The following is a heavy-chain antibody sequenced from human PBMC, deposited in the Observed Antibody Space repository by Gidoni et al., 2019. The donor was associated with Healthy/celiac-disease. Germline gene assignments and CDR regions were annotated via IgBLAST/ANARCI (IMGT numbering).Heavy chain of an antibody. J-gene: IGHJ4*02. Sequence: QVQLVQSGAEVKKPGSSVKVSCKASGGTFSRYAISWVRQAPGQGLGWMGGIVPIFGTANYAQKFQGRVTITADESTSTAYMELSSLRSEDTAVYYCARVRYSSSWFFDYWGQGTLVTVSS. V-gene: IGHV1-69*01. CDR3: ARVRYSSSWFFDY. CDR2: IVPIFGTA. D-gene: IGHD6-13*01. CDR1: GGTFSRYA.